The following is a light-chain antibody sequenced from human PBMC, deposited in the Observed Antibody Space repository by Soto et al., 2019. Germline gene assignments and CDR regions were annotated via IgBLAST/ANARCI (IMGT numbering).Light chain of an antibody. J-gene: IGKJ4*01. Sequence: EIVMTQSPATLSVSPGEGATLSCRASQSVSSNLAWYQQKPGQAPRLLIYGASTRASGIPARFSGSGSGTEFTLTIRSLQSEDFAVYYCQQYNNWPPLTFGGGTKVEIK. CDR3: QQYNNWPPLT. CDR2: GAS. CDR1: QSVSSN. V-gene: IGKV3-15*01.